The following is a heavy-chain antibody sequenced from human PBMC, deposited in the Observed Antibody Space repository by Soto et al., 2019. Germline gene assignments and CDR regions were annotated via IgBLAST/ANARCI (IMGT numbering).Heavy chain of an antibody. D-gene: IGHD3-16*01. CDR3: AKGGHIDF. CDR2: IKADGSET. V-gene: IGHV3-7*03. CDR1: GFTFGSRA. J-gene: IGHJ4*02. Sequence: EVQLLESGGDLVQPGGSLRLSCVASGFTFGSRAMSWVRQVPGTGLEWVANIKADGSETYYVDSVRGRFTISRDNAKTSLYLQMNSLRAEDTAVYYCAKGGHIDFCGQGTLVTVSS.